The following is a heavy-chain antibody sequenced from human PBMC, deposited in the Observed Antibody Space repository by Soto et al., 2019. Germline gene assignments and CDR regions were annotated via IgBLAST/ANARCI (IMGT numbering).Heavy chain of an antibody. CDR2: IYDSGSP. V-gene: IGHV4-59*01. J-gene: IGHJ4*02. CDR3: ARGVGSRPPRY. Sequence: QVQLQESGPGQVKPSETLSLKCTISGGSISVYYWSWIRQPPGQALEWIGYIYDSGSPYYNPSLRRRVIISADTSKSQISLELTSATAADTAVYYCARGVGSRPPRYWGGGTLVTVSS. D-gene: IGHD1-26*01. CDR1: GGSISVYY.